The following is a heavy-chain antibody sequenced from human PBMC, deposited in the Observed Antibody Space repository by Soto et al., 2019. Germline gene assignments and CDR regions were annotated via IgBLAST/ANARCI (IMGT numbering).Heavy chain of an antibody. CDR3: ARDLWGYCGTDCYPLDV. D-gene: IGHD2-21*02. J-gene: IGHJ6*02. CDR1: GGSISGYY. Sequence: SETLSLTCTVSGGSISGYYWSLTRQPPGKGLEWIGYMYNTGSTVYNPSFKSRVTISVDTSKNQFSLKLNSVTAADTAVYYCARDLWGYCGTDCYPLDVWGQGTTVTVSS. V-gene: IGHV4-59*01. CDR2: MYNTGST.